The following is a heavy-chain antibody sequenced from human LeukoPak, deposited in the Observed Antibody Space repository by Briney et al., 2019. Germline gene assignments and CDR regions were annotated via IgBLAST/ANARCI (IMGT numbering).Heavy chain of an antibody. D-gene: IGHD4-17*01. CDR2: VYASGST. CDR1: GGSISTYY. CDR3: ATSGNDYGDHG. J-gene: IGHJ4*02. V-gene: IGHV4-4*07. Sequence: PSETLSLTCTVSGGSISTYYWSWIRQPAGKGLEWIGRVYASGSTSYNPSLKSRVTMSVDTSKNQLSLKLSSVTAADTAVYYCATSGNDYGDHGWGQGTLVTVSS.